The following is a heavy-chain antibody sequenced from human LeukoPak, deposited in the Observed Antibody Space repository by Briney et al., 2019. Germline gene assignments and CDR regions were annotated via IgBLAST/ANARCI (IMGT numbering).Heavy chain of an antibody. Sequence: ETLSLTCAVYGGSFSGYYMSWVRQAPGKGLEWVSYISSSGSIYYADSVKGRFTISRDNAKNSLYLQMTSLRADDTAVYYCARDFSYFRIHFDYWGQGTLVTVSS. D-gene: IGHD3-9*01. CDR2: ISSSGSI. J-gene: IGHJ4*02. CDR1: GGSFSGYY. CDR3: ARDFSYFRIHFDY. V-gene: IGHV3-69-1*01.